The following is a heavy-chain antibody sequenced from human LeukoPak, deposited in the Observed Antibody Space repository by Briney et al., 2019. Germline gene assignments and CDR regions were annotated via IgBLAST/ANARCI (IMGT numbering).Heavy chain of an antibody. Sequence: PGGSLRLSCAASGFTFSSYGMNWVRQAPGKGLEWVSGISGSGGSTYYADSVKGRLTISRDNSKNTLYLQMNSLRAEDTAVYYCARERGYCAGDSCYGFDYWGQGILVAVSS. CDR1: GFTFSSYG. V-gene: IGHV3-23*01. D-gene: IGHD2-15*01. J-gene: IGHJ4*02. CDR3: ARERGYCAGDSCYGFDY. CDR2: ISGSGGST.